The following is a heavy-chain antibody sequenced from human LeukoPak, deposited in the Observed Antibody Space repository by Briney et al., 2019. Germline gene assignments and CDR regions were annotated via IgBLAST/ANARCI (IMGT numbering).Heavy chain of an antibody. CDR1: GGTFSSYA. J-gene: IGHJ4*02. D-gene: IGHD6-19*01. CDR2: IIPIFGTA. CDR3: ARVGMAVAGTFDY. V-gene: IGHV1-69*13. Sequence: SVKVSCKGSGGTFSSYAISWVRQAPGQGGEWMGGIIPIFGTANYAQKFQGRVTITADEYTRTAYMELSSRRSEDTAVYYCARVGMAVAGTFDYWGEEPLVSVP.